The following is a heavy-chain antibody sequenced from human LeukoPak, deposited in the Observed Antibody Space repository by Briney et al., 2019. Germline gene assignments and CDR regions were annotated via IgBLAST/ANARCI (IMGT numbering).Heavy chain of an antibody. Sequence: SVKVSCKASGFTFTSSAVQWVRQARGQRLEWIGWIVVGSGNTNYAQKFQGRVTITADESTSTAYMELSSLRSEDTAVYYCVRGPLSIGGFDQFDYWGQGTLVTVSS. CDR2: IVVGSGNT. J-gene: IGHJ4*02. D-gene: IGHD2/OR15-2a*01. V-gene: IGHV1-58*01. CDR1: GFTFTSSA. CDR3: VRGPLSIGGFDQFDY.